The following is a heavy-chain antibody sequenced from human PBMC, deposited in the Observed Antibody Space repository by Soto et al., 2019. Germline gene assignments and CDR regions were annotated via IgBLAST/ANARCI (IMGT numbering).Heavy chain of an antibody. V-gene: IGHV4-59*11. CDR1: GSSINNHY. D-gene: IGHD3-3*01. CDR3: ARSYYDFWSGSIYYYMDV. J-gene: IGHJ6*03. Sequence: SETLTLTCTVSGSSINNHYWSWIRQPPGKGLEWIGYIYYSGSTNYNPSLKSRVTISVDTSKNQFSLKLRSVTAADTAVYYCARSYYDFWSGSIYYYMDVWGKGTTVTVSS. CDR2: IYYSGST.